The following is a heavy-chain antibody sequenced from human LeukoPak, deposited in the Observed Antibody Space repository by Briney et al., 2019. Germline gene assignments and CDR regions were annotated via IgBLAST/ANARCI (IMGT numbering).Heavy chain of an antibody. D-gene: IGHD5-24*01. J-gene: IGHJ4*02. CDR1: GYSFVSYW. CDR3: ARQSRDISGGIDY. CDR2: IYPDDSDI. Sequence: GESLKISFKVSGYSFVSYWIGWVRQRPGKGLEWMGIIYPDDSDIRESPSFQGQVTITVDKSLSTAYLQWHSLKASDTAIYYCARQSRDISGGIDYWGQGTLVTVSS. V-gene: IGHV5-51*01.